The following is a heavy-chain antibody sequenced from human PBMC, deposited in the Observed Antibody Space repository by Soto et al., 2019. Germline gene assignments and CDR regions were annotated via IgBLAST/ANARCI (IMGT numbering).Heavy chain of an antibody. CDR2: INHSGST. V-gene: IGHV4-34*01. Sequence: QVQLQQWGAGLLKPSETLSLTCAVYGGSFSGYYWSWIRQPPGKGLEWIGEINHSGSTNYNPSLKGRVTISVDTSKNQFSLTLSSVTSADTAVYYCARGLQYYYGSGSYYRQNYYYYYGMDVWGQGTTVTVSS. D-gene: IGHD3-10*01. J-gene: IGHJ6*02. CDR3: ARGLQYYYGSGSYYRQNYYYYYGMDV. CDR1: GGSFSGYY.